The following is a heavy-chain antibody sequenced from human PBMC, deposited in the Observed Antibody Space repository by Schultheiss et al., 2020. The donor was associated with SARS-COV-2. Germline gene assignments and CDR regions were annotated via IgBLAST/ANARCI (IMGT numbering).Heavy chain of an antibody. CDR1: GGSISSSSYY. D-gene: IGHD2-2*01. CDR3: ATSKGTYCSSTSCYFPRYFDY. CDR2: IYYSGST. J-gene: IGHJ4*02. V-gene: IGHV4-39*07. Sequence: SETLSLTCTVSGGSISSSSYYWGWIRQPPGKGLEWIGSIYYSGSTNYNPSLKSRVTISVDTSKNQFSLKLSSVTAADTAVYYCATSKGTYCSSTSCYFPRYFDYWGQGTLVTVSS.